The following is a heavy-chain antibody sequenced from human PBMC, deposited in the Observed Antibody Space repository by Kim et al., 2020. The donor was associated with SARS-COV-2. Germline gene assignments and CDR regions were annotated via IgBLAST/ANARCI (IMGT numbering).Heavy chain of an antibody. CDR3: AKVACSSGYCYYYYYMDV. CDR1: GFTFSSYG. Sequence: GGSLRLSCAASGFTFSSYGMHWVRQAPGKGLEWVAVISYDGSNKYYADSVKGRFTISRDNSKNTLYLQMNSLRAEDTAVYYCAKVACSSGYCYYYYYMDVWGKGTTVTVSS. CDR2: ISYDGSNK. V-gene: IGHV3-30*18. D-gene: IGHD3-22*01. J-gene: IGHJ6*03.